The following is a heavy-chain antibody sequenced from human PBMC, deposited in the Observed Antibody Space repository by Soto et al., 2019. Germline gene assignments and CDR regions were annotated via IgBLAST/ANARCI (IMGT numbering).Heavy chain of an antibody. CDR1: GFTFSSHA. Sequence: GGSLRLSCAGSGFTFSSHAMSWVRQGPGKGLEWVSGISASGGSTYYADSVKGRFTISRDNSKNTLYLQMNSLRAEDTALYYCARDPPYTTTCWDSWGQGTLVTVSS. D-gene: IGHD2-2*01. J-gene: IGHJ4*02. CDR3: ARDPPYTTTCWDS. V-gene: IGHV3-23*01. CDR2: ISASGGST.